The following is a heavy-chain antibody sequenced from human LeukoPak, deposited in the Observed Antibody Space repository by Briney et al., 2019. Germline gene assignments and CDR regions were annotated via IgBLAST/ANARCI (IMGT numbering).Heavy chain of an antibody. CDR2: IYYSGST. D-gene: IGHD6-13*01. CDR1: GGSISSYY. CDR3: ARLAAARLDAFDI. J-gene: IGHJ3*02. Sequence: SETLSLTCTVSGGSISSYYWSWIRQPPGKGLEWIGYIYYSGSTYYNPSLKSRVTISVDTSKNQFSLKLSSVTAADTAVYYCARLAAARLDAFDIWGQGTMVTVSS. V-gene: IGHV4-59*12.